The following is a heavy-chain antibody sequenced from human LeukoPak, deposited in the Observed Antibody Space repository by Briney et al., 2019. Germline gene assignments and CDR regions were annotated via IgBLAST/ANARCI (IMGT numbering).Heavy chain of an antibody. CDR1: GGSFSDYN. CDR3: ARGYGSGSYNWFDP. J-gene: IGHJ5*02. CDR2: INHSGST. Sequence: SETLSLTCAVYGGSFSDYNWSWIRQPAGKGREWIGEINHSGSTNYHPSLKSRVTISVDTSKSQFSLRLSSVTAADTAVYYCARGYGSGSYNWFDPWGQGTLVTVSS. V-gene: IGHV4-34*01. D-gene: IGHD3-10*01.